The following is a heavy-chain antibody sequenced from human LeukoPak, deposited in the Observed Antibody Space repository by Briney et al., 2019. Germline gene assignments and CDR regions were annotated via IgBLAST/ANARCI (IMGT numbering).Heavy chain of an antibody. J-gene: IGHJ3*02. V-gene: IGHV3-30*18. CDR1: GFTFSSYG. CDR3: AKFNRGAFDI. Sequence: PGGSLRLSCAASGFTFSSYGMHWVRQAPGKGLEWVAVISYDGSNKYYADSVKGRFTISRDNSKNTLYLQMNSLRAEGTAVYYCAKFNRGAFDIWGQGTMVTVSS. D-gene: IGHD2/OR15-2a*01. CDR2: ISYDGSNK.